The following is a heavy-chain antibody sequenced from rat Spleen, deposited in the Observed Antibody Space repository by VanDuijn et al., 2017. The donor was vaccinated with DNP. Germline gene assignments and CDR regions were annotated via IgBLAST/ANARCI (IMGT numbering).Heavy chain of an antibody. J-gene: IGHJ3*01. CDR2: ISYDGSST. CDR1: GFTFSDYY. V-gene: IGHV5-7*01. D-gene: IGHD1-1*01. CDR3: ARQDPLLLTLFAN. Sequence: EVQLVESGGGLVQPGRSMKLSCAASGFTFSDYYMAWVRQAPTKGLEWVATISYDGSSTYYRDSVKGRFTISRDNAKRILFLEMDSLRSEDTATYYCARQDPLLLTLFANWGQGTLVTVSS.